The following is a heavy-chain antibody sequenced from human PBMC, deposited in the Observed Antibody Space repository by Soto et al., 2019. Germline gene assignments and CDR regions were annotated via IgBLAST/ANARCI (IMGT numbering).Heavy chain of an antibody. J-gene: IGHJ4*02. CDR1: GGTFSNYA. CDR2: IIPIFGTA. CDR3: ARVAETGYTSGWYYFDY. D-gene: IGHD6-19*01. V-gene: IGHV1-69*14. Sequence: QVQLVQSGADVKKPGSSVKVSCEVSGGTFSNYAFTWVRQGPGQGLEWMGGIIPIFGTANYARQFTGRVASSADKSTTTTYMELSNLTSEDTAVYYCARVAETGYTSGWYYFDYWGQGSLVTVSS.